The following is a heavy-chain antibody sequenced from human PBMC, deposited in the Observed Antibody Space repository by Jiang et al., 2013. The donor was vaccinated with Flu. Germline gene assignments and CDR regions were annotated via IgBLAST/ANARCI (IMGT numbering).Heavy chain of an antibody. CDR2: IIPIFGTA. D-gene: IGHD3-22*01. V-gene: IGHV1-69*01. J-gene: IGHJ4*02. CDR3: ARDKGPYYDSSGYYFDY. CDR1: GGTFSSYA. Sequence: SGAEVKKPGSSVKVSCKASGGTFSSYAISWVRQAPGQGLEWMGGIIPIFGTANYAQKFQGRVTITADESTSTAYMELSSLRSEDTAVYYCARDKGPYYDSSGYYFDYWGQGTLVTVSS.